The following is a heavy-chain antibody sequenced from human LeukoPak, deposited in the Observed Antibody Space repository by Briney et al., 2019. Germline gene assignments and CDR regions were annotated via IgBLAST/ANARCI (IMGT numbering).Heavy chain of an antibody. Sequence: GGSLRLSCAASGFTFDDYAMYWVRQAPGKGLEWVSGISWNSGSIGYADSVKGRFTISRDNAKNSLYLQMNSLRAEDTALYYCAKAPSMIAPLDYWGLGTLVTVSS. D-gene: IGHD3-22*01. V-gene: IGHV3-9*01. CDR2: ISWNSGSI. CDR1: GFTFDDYA. CDR3: AKAPSMIAPLDY. J-gene: IGHJ4*02.